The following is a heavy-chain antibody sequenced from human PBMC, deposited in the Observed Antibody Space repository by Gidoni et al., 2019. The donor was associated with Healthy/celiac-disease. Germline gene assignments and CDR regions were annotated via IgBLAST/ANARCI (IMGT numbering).Heavy chain of an antibody. Sequence: QVQLVESGGGVVQPGRSLRLSCAASGFTFSSYGMHWVRQDPGQGLEWVAVISYDGSNKYYADSVKGRFTISRDNSKNTLYLQMNSLRAEDTAVYYCANRHYGMDVWGQGTTVTVSS. CDR1: GFTFSSYG. J-gene: IGHJ6*02. V-gene: IGHV3-30*18. CDR2: ISYDGSNK. CDR3: ANRHYGMDV.